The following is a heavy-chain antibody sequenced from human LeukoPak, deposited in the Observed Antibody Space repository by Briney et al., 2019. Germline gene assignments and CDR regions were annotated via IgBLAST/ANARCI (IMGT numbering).Heavy chain of an antibody. CDR2: TKQDGSEK. D-gene: IGHD1-26*01. CDR3: ARGGSYLSAFDI. J-gene: IGHJ3*02. V-gene: IGHV3-7*03. Sequence: PGGSLRLSCAASGFTFSSYWMSWVRQAPGKWLEWVANTKQDGSEKYYVDSVKGRFTISRDNSKNTLYLQMNSLRAEDTAVYYCARGGSYLSAFDIWGQGTMVTVSS. CDR1: GFTFSSYW.